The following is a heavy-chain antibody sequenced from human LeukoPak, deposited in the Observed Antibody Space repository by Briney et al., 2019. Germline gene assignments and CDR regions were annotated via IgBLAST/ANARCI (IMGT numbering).Heavy chain of an antibody. CDR2: MNPNSGNT. CDR1: GYTFTSYD. CDR3: ARDSRSYYSFGY. V-gene: IGHV1-8*01. J-gene: IGHJ4*02. Sequence: GASVKVSCKASGYTFTSYDINWVRQATGQGLEWMGWMNPNSGNTGYAQKFQGRVTMTRNTSISTAYMELSSLRSEDTAVYYCARDSRSYYSFGYWGQGTLVTVSS. D-gene: IGHD3-10*01.